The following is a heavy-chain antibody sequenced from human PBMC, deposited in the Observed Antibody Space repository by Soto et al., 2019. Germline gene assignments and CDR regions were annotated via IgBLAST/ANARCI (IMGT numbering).Heavy chain of an antibody. CDR3: ARSGDIVVVPAAIRPDYYYYGMDV. Sequence: QVQLVESGGGVVQPGMSLRLSCAASGFTFSSYAMHWVRQAPGKGLEWVAVISYDGSNKYYADSVKGRFTISRDNSRNTLYLHKNSLRAEDTAVYYCARSGDIVVVPAAIRPDYYYYGMDVWGQGTTVTVSS. V-gene: IGHV3-30-3*01. CDR1: GFTFSSYA. J-gene: IGHJ6*02. CDR2: ISYDGSNK. D-gene: IGHD2-2*02.